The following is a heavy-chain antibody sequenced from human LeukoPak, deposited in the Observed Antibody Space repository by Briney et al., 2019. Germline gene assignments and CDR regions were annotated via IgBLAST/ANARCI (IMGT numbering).Heavy chain of an antibody. J-gene: IGHJ5*02. CDR2: MHPGESEI. CDR3: AKTIASLGSGARYFDP. CDR1: GYSFTKYW. D-gene: IGHD5/OR15-5a*01. Sequence: GESLKISCKGSGYSFTKYWIGWVRQMPGKGLEWMGIMHPGESEINYSPSFEGQVTISADTSISTAYLEWYSLKASDSAIYYCAKTIASLGSGARYFDPWGQGTMITVSS. V-gene: IGHV5-51*01.